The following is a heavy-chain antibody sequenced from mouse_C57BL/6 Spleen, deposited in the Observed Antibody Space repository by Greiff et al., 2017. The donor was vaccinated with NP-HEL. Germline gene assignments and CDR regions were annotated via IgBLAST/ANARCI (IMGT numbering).Heavy chain of an antibody. CDR1: GYTFTSYW. Sequence: QVQLKQPGAELVMPGASVKLSCKASGYTFTSYWMHWVKQRPGQGLEWIGEIDPSDSYTNYNQKFKGKSTLTVDKSSSTAYMQLSSLTSEDSAVYYCARSNWSWYFDVWGTGTTVTVSS. D-gene: IGHD4-1*01. CDR3: ARSNWSWYFDV. V-gene: IGHV1-69*01. CDR2: IDPSDSYT. J-gene: IGHJ1*03.